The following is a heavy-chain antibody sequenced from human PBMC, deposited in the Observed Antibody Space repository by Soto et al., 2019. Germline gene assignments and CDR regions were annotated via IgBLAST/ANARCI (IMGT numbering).Heavy chain of an antibody. V-gene: IGHV3-30*18. CDR2: ISYDGSNK. CDR3: AKEFLVGAPLGSYYYYGMDV. J-gene: IGHJ6*02. CDR1: GFTFSSYG. D-gene: IGHD1-26*01. Sequence: RGALNRSCAASGFTFSSYGMHWVRQAPGKGLEWVAVISYDGSNKYYADSVKGRFTISRDNSKNTLYLQMNSLRAEDTAVYYCAKEFLVGAPLGSYYYYGMDVWGQGPTVTGSS.